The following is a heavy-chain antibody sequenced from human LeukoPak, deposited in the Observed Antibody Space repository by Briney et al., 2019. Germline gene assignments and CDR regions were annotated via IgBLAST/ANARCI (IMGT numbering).Heavy chain of an antibody. D-gene: IGHD3-10*01. CDR2: IYTSGST. CDR3: ARAMVRDSNFDY. V-gene: IGHV4-61*02. Sequence: PSETLSLTCTVSGGSISSGSYYWSWIRQPAGKGLEWIGRIYTSGSTNYNPSLKSRVTISVDTSKNQFSLKLSSVTAADTAVYYCARAMVRDSNFDYWGQGTLVTVSS. CDR1: GGSISSGSYY. J-gene: IGHJ4*02.